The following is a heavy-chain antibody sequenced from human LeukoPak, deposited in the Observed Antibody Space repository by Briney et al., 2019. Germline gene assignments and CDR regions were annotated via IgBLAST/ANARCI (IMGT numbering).Heavy chain of an antibody. CDR1: GFTFSSYE. J-gene: IGHJ6*03. CDR2: ITGSGDTI. CDR3: ARDHSSASYTYYYYYMDV. D-gene: IGHD1-26*01. Sequence: PGGSLRLSCSASGFTFSSYEMNWVREAPGKGLEWISYITGSGDTIYYADSVKGRFTISRDNAKNSLFLQMNSLTADDTAVYYCARDHSSASYTYYYYYMDVWGKGTTVTVSS. V-gene: IGHV3-48*03.